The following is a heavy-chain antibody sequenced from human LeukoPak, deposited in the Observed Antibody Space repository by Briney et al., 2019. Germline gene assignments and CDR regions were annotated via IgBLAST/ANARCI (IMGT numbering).Heavy chain of an antibody. V-gene: IGHV1-2*02. D-gene: IGHD6-19*01. Sequence: SVKVSCKASGYTFTGYYMHWVRQAPGQGLEWMGWINPNSGGTNYAQKFQGRVTMTRDTSISTAYMELSRLRSDDTAVYYCARDRGIAVAVPSGYWGQGTLVTVSS. CDR3: ARDRGIAVAVPSGY. CDR2: INPNSGGT. J-gene: IGHJ4*02. CDR1: GYTFTGYY.